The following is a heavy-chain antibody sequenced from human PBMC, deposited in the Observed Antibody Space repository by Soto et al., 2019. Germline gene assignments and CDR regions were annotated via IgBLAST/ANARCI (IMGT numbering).Heavy chain of an antibody. J-gene: IGHJ3*02. CDR3: ARELGYCSGGSCYDAFDI. D-gene: IGHD2-15*01. Sequence: ETLSLTCTVSGGSISSYYWSWIRQPPGKGLEWIGYIYYSGSTNYNPSLKSRVTISVDTSKNQFSLKLSSVTAADTAVYYCARELGYCSGGSCYDAFDIWGQGTMVTVSS. CDR2: IYYSGST. CDR1: GGSISSYY. V-gene: IGHV4-59*01.